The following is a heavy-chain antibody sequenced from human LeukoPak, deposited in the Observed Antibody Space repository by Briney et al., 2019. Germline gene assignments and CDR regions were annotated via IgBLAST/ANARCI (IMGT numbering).Heavy chain of an antibody. CDR1: GYSISSGYY. CDR2: IYHSGST. V-gene: IGHV4-38-2*02. Sequence: SETLSLTCTVSGYSISSGYYWGWIRQPPGKGLEWIGSIYHSGSTYYNPSLKSRVTISVDTSKNQFSLKLSSVTAADTAVYYCARVTGALNDAFDIWGQGTMVTVSS. CDR3: ARVTGALNDAFDI. J-gene: IGHJ3*02. D-gene: IGHD3-16*01.